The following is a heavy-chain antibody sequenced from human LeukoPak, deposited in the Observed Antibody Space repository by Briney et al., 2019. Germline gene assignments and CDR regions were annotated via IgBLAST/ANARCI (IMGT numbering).Heavy chain of an antibody. J-gene: IGHJ6*01. CDR3: EKQHRDPDGYTHYYYGLDV. CDR2: ISWNSGTM. V-gene: IGHV3-9*01. Sequence: GGSLRLSCAAPGYTFDDYAIHSVRQAPGKGLESVSGISWNSGTMRSADSLKGRVTPSRDTAKKTLYLQMNNLIAEHTALYYYEKQHRDPDGYTHYYYGLDVWGQGTTVIVSS. CDR1: GYTFDDYA. D-gene: IGHD5-24*01.